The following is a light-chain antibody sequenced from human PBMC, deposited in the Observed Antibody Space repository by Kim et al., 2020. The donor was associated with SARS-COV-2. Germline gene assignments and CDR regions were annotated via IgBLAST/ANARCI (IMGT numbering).Light chain of an antibody. V-gene: IGKV1-27*01. Sequence: ASVGDRVTITCRASQDISKYLAWYQQKPGDVPQLLIYGASSLQSGVPSRFSGGGSGADFTLTIRSLQPEDVATYYCQNYHSAPFTFGPGTKVDIK. CDR3: QNYHSAPFT. CDR1: QDISKY. J-gene: IGKJ3*01. CDR2: GAS.